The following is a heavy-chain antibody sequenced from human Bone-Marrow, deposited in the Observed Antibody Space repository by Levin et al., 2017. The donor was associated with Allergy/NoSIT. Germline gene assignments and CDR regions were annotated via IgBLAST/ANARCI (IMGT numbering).Heavy chain of an antibody. CDR1: GFTFNNYG. Sequence: TGGSLRLSCAASGFTFNNYGMHWVRQAPGKGLEWVAVISYDGSNKYYVDSVKDRFTISRDNAKNSLTLQMNSLRAEDTAVYYCARGIIGDVRVAHKEAFDIWGQGTMVSVSS. CDR2: ISYDGSNK. CDR3: ARGIIGDVRVAHKEAFDI. V-gene: IGHV3-30*03. D-gene: IGHD2-8*02. J-gene: IGHJ3*02.